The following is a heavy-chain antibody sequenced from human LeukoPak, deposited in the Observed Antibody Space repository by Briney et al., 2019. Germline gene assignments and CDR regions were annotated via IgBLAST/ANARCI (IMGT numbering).Heavy chain of an antibody. Sequence: GGSLGLSCAASGFTFSSNYMSWVRQAPGKGLEWVSVIYSGGSTYYADSVKGRFTISRDNSKNTLYLQMNSLRADDTAVYYCSGSYFGRLLQNWFDPRGQGTLVTVSS. J-gene: IGHJ5*02. CDR3: SGSYFGRLLQNWFDP. CDR2: IYSGGST. CDR1: GFTFSSNY. V-gene: IGHV3-66*01. D-gene: IGHD3-9*01.